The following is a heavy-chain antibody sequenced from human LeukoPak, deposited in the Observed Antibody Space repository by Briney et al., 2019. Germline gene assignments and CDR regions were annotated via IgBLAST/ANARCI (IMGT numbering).Heavy chain of an antibody. D-gene: IGHD3-16*02. V-gene: IGHV3-74*01. CDR1: GFTFSSYW. CDR2: INSDGSST. CDR3: ARGPSIMITFGGVIAADLDY. J-gene: IGHJ4*02. Sequence: GGSMRLSCAASGFTFSSYWMHWVRQAPGTGLGWVSRINSDGSSTSYADSVKGRFTISRDKAKNTLYLQMNSLRDEDTAVYYCARGPSIMITFGGVIAADLDYWGQGTLVTVSS.